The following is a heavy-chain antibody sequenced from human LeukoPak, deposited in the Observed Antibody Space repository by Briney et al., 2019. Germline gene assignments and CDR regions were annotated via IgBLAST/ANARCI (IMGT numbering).Heavy chain of an antibody. CDR2: ISSSGSTI. J-gene: IGHJ4*02. V-gene: IGHV3-48*03. D-gene: IGHD3-10*01. CDR1: GFTFSSYE. CDR3: ARVTLWFGELFPDY. Sequence: GGSLRLSCAASGFTFSSYEMNWVRQAPGKGLERVSYISSSGSTIYYADSVKGRFTISRDNAKNSLYLQMNSLRAEDTAVYYCARVTLWFGELFPDYWGQGTLVTVSS.